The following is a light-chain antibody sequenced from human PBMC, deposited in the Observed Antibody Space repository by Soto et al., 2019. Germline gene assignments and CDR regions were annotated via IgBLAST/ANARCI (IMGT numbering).Light chain of an antibody. Sequence: QSALTHPASVSGSPGQSITISCTGTSSDVGSYNLVSWYQQHPGKAPKLMIYEGSKRPSGVSNRFSGSKSGNTASLTISGLQAEDEADYYCCSYAGSREVFGGGTQLTVL. CDR1: SSDVGSYNL. CDR3: CSYAGSREV. J-gene: IGLJ2*01. CDR2: EGS. V-gene: IGLV2-23*01.